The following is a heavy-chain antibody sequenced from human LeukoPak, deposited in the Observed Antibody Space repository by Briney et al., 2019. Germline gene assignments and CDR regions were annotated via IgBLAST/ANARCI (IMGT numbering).Heavy chain of an antibody. Sequence: PGRSLRLSCAASGFTFSSYGMHWVRQAPGKGLVWVSRINSDGGRTIYADSVKGRFTVSRDNAKNTLYLQMNSLRAEDTAVYYCARVGAIVARLPHFDYWGQGTLVTVSS. D-gene: IGHD5-12*01. CDR2: INSDGGRT. CDR1: GFTFSSYG. CDR3: ARVGAIVARLPHFDY. J-gene: IGHJ4*02. V-gene: IGHV3-74*01.